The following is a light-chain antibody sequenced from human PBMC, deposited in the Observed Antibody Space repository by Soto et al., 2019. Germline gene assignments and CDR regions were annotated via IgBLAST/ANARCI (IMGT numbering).Light chain of an antibody. Sequence: QSALTQPASVSGSPGQSITISCTGTSSDVGGYNYVSWYQQHPGKAPKLMIYEVSNRPSGVSNRFSGSKSGNTASLTISGLQADDEADYYGSSYTTTNTLYVFGTGTKLTVL. CDR1: SSDVGGYNY. CDR2: EVS. J-gene: IGLJ1*01. V-gene: IGLV2-14*01. CDR3: SSYTTTNTLYV.